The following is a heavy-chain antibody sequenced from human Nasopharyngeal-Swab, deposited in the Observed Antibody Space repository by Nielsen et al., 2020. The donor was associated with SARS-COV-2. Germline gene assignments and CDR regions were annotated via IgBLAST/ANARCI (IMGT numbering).Heavy chain of an antibody. D-gene: IGHD5-18*01. CDR1: GYSFPSYG. CDR3: ASDVEEWLVVPSLSFDH. CDR2: ISAYNTDT. V-gene: IGHV1-18*01. Sequence: ASVKVSCKASGYSFPSYGISWVRQAPGQGLEWMGWISAYNTDTKYAQNLQGRVSMTTDTSTSTAYMELRSLRSDDTAVYYCASDVEEWLVVPSLSFDHWGQGTLVTVSS. J-gene: IGHJ4*02.